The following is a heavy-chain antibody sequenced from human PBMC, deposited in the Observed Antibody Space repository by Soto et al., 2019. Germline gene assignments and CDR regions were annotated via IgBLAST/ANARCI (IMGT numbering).Heavy chain of an antibody. Sequence: QVQLVQSGAEVKKPGSSVKVSCKASGGTFSSYTISWVRQAPGQGPEWMGRIIPILSIANYAQKFQGRVTIPADKSTRTAHMGRSRLRFEETAVYYCERGVKGGGQDGDSSGYNDSWGQGTLVTVSS. CDR2: IIPILSIA. CDR3: ERGVKGGGQDGDSSGYNDS. D-gene: IGHD3-22*01. J-gene: IGHJ4*02. V-gene: IGHV1-69*02. CDR1: GGTFSSYT.